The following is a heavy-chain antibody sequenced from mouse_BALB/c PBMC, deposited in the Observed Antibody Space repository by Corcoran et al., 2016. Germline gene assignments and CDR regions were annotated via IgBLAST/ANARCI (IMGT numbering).Heavy chain of an antibody. J-gene: IGHJ3*01. CDR2: INTHSGVP. D-gene: IGHD2-12*01. CDR3: ARYFAY. V-gene: IGHV9-4*02. CDR1: GCTLTTAG. Sequence: QIQVVQSGPELTKPGETVRISCKESGCTLTTAGMPWVQTMPGKGWKWIGWINTHSGVPKYVEDFKGRFAFSLETSASTAYLQISNLKNEDTATYFFARYFAYWGQGTLVTFSA.